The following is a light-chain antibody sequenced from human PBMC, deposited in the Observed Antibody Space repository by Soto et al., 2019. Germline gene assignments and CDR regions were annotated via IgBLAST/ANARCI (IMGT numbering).Light chain of an antibody. V-gene: IGKV3-20*01. CDR2: GAS. CDR3: QEYGTSPPYT. J-gene: IGKJ2*01. Sequence: EIVLTQSPGTLSLSPGERATLSCRASQSVSSSYLAWYQQKPGQAPRLLIYGASSRATGIPDRFSGSGSGTDFALTISRLEPEDFALYYCQEYGTSPPYTFGQETQLQIK. CDR1: QSVSSSY.